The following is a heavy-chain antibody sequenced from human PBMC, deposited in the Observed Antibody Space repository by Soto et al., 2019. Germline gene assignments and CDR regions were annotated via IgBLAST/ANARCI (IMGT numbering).Heavy chain of an antibody. Sequence: ALKLSRAAPGCTFKGSSPHWVHQAPGKGLEWVAYISTYSTTIYYADSVKGRFTVSRDNVKNSLSLQMNSLRDEDTAVYYCTRYPGDYWGQGPLVTVSS. J-gene: IGHJ4*02. CDR3: TRYPGDY. CDR1: GCTFKGSS. D-gene: IGHD2-2*01. V-gene: IGHV3-48*02. CDR2: ISTYSTTI.